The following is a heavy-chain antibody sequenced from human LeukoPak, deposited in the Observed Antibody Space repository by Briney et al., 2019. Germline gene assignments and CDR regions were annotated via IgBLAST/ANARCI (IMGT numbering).Heavy chain of an antibody. J-gene: IGHJ5*02. CDR3: ARDGLSPMIVATGYNWFDP. CDR1: GGTFSSYA. V-gene: IGHV1-69*13. CDR2: IIPIFGTA. Sequence: SVKVSCTASGGTFSSYAISWVRQAPGQGLEWMGGIIPIFGTANYAQKFQGRVTITADESTSTAYMELSSLRSEDTAVYYCARDGLSPMIVATGYNWFDPWGQGTLVTVSS. D-gene: IGHD3-22*01.